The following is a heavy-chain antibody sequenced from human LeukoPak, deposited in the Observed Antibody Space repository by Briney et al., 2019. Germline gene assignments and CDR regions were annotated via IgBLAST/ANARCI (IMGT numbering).Heavy chain of an antibody. J-gene: IGHJ4*02. CDR3: ATDGIAVAGGEYYFDY. CDR2: FDPEDGET. Sequence: ASVKVSCTVSGYTLTELSMHWVRQAPGKGLEWMGGFDPEDGETIYAQKFQGRVTMTEDTSTDTAYMELSSLRSEDTAVYYCATDGIAVAGGEYYFDYWGQGTLVTVSS. V-gene: IGHV1-24*01. D-gene: IGHD6-19*01. CDR1: GYTLTELS.